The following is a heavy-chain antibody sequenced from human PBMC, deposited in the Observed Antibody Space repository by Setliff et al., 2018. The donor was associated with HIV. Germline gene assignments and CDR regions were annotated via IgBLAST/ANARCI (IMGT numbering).Heavy chain of an antibody. CDR1: GFTFNSFW. V-gene: IGHV3-7*03. CDR3: ARDLEGATPFDY. CDR2: IKEDGTAR. D-gene: IGHD1-26*01. J-gene: IGHJ4*02. Sequence: GGSLRLSCAGSGFTFNSFWMAWVRQAPGKGLEWVANIKEDGTARYYVDSVEGRFTISRDNAKNSLYLQMNSLRAEDTAVYYCARDLEGATPFDYWGQGTLVTVSS.